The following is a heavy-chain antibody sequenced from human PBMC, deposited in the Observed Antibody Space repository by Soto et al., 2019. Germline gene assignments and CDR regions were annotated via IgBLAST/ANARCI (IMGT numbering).Heavy chain of an antibody. D-gene: IGHD5-12*01. CDR3: AKDPLWIPRGYFDY. J-gene: IGHJ4*02. Sequence: GGSLRLSCAASGFTFSSYAMSWVRQAPGKGLEWVSAISGSGGSTYYADSVKGRFTISRDNSKNTLYLQMNSLRAEDTAVCYCAKDPLWIPRGYFDYWGQGTLVTVSS. V-gene: IGHV3-23*01. CDR1: GFTFSSYA. CDR2: ISGSGGST.